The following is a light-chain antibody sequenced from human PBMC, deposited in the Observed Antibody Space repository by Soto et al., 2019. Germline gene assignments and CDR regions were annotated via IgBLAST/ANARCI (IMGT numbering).Light chain of an antibody. CDR1: STDVGGYNY. J-gene: IGLJ3*02. V-gene: IGLV2-14*01. CDR3: SSYTSSSTLDWV. CDR2: EVS. Sequence: QSVLTQPASVSGSPGQSITTSCTGTSTDVGGYNYVSWYQQHPGKAPKLMIYEVSNRPSGVSNRFSGSKSGNTASLTISGLQAEDEADYYCSSYTSSSTLDWVFGGGTKLTVL.